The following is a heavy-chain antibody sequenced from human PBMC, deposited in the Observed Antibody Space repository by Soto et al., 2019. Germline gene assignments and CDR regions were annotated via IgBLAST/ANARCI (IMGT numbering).Heavy chain of an antibody. CDR3: ARGYPSLWYGAVWFDP. CDR2: INPNSGGT. D-gene: IGHD3-10*01. Sequence: ASVKVSCKASGYTFTGYYMHWVRQAPGQGLEWMGWINPNSGGTNYAQKFQGWVTMTRDTSISTAYMELSRLRSDDTAVYYCARGYPSLWYGAVWFDPSGQGTLLTVSS. J-gene: IGHJ5*02. V-gene: IGHV1-2*04. CDR1: GYTFTGYY.